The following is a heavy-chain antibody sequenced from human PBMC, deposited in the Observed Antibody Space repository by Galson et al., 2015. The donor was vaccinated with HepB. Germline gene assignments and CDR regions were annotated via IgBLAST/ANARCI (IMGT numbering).Heavy chain of an antibody. V-gene: IGHV2-5*01. J-gene: IGHJ4*02. D-gene: IGHD7-27*01. CDR1: GDSFNIRTYY. CDR2: IYWNDDK. Sequence: TLSLTCTVSGDSFNIRTYYWGWIRQSPGKGLEWIGNIYWNDDKRYSPSLKTRLTITKDTSKNQVVLTMTNMDPVDTGTYYCAHSRKLGMNFDYWGQGTLVTVSS. CDR3: AHSRKLGMNFDY.